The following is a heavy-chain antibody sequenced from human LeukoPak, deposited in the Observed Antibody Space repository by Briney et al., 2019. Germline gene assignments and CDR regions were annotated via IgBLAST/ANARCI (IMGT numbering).Heavy chain of an antibody. CDR3: AKDRSIGTYYTFDH. CDR1: GFTFSSYG. V-gene: IGHV3-23*01. J-gene: IGHJ4*02. Sequence: GGTLRLSCAASGFTFSSYGMSWVRQAPGKGLEWVSSISASGVMTYYADSVKGRFTVSRDNSKNSLYLQMSSLTAADTAVYYCAKDRSIGTYYTFDHWGQGTLVTVSS. D-gene: IGHD1-26*01. CDR2: ISASGVMT.